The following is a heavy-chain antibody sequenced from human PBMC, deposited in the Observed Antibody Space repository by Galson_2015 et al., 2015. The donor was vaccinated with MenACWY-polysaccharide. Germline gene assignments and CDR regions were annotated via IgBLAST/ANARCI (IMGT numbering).Heavy chain of an antibody. CDR1: DYSIRSGYF. J-gene: IGHJ4*02. CDR2: IFHSGTT. CDR3: ARVEKYSGSFYILY. D-gene: IGHD1-26*01. Sequence: ETLSLTCAVSDYSIRSGYFWGWIRQPPGKGLEWIASIFHSGTTYYNPSLKSRVTISVDMSKNQFSLKLSSVTAADTAVYYCARVEKYSGSFYILYWGQGTLVTVSS. V-gene: IGHV4-38-2*01.